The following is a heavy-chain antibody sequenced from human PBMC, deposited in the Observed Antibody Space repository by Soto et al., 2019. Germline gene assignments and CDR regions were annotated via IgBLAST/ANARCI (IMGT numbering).Heavy chain of an antibody. Sequence: ASVKVSCKASGYTFTSYYMHWVRQAPGQGLEWMGIINPSGGSTSYAQKFQGRVTMTTDTSTSTAYMELRSLRSDDTAVYYCARLTADDAFDIWGQGTMVTVSS. CDR3: ARLTADDAFDI. V-gene: IGHV1-46*01. CDR2: INPSGGST. J-gene: IGHJ3*02. CDR1: GYTFTSYY.